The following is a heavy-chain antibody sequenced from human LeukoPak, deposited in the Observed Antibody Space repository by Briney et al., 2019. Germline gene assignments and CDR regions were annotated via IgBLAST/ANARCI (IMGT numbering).Heavy chain of an antibody. V-gene: IGHV1-18*01. Sequence: ASVKVSCKASGYTLTSYGISWVRQAPGQGIEWMGWISAYNGNTNYAQKLQGRVTVTTDTSTSTAYMELRSLRSDDTAVYYCARGKKPSGSYFSFDYWGQGTLVTVSS. CDR1: GYTLTSYG. J-gene: IGHJ4*02. CDR3: ARGKKPSGSYFSFDY. D-gene: IGHD1-26*01. CDR2: ISAYNGNT.